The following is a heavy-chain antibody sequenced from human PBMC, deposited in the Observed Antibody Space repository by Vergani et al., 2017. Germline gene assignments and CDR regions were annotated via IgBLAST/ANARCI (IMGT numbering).Heavy chain of an antibody. J-gene: IGHJ6*02. Sequence: QVQLQESGPGLVKPSETLSLTCTVSGGPISSYYWSWIRQPPGKGLEWIGYIYYSGSTNYNPSLKSRVTISVDTSKNQFSLQLSSVTAADTAVYYCARGYRGYDSRYYYYYGMDVWGQGTTVTGSS. CDR2: IYYSGST. CDR3: ARGYRGYDSRYYYYYGMDV. CDR1: GGPISSYY. V-gene: IGHV4-59*01. D-gene: IGHD5-12*01.